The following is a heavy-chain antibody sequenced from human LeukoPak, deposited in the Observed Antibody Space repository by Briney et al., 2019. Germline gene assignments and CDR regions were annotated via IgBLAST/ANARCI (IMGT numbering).Heavy chain of an antibody. Sequence: ASVKVSCKASGGTFSSYAISWVRQAPGQGLEWMGGIIPIFGTANYAQKFQGRVTITADESTSTAYMELSSLRSEDTAVYYCAREGPVIVLIDTGGDWWFDPWGQGTLVTVSS. CDR3: AREGPVIVLIDTGGDWWFDP. J-gene: IGHJ5*02. V-gene: IGHV1-69*13. D-gene: IGHD2-8*01. CDR1: GGTFSSYA. CDR2: IIPIFGTA.